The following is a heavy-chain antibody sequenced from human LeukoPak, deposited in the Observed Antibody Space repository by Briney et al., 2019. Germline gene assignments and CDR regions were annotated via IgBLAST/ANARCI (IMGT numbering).Heavy chain of an antibody. V-gene: IGHV4-34*01. Sequence: GSLRLSCAASGFTFSSYWMSWIRQPPGKGLEWIGEINHSGSTNYNPSLKSRVTISVDTSKNQFSLKLSSVTAADTAVYYCARDGKYYYDSSGYHYWGQGTLVTVSS. CDR1: GFTFSSYW. CDR3: ARDGKYYYDSSGYHY. J-gene: IGHJ4*02. CDR2: INHSGST. D-gene: IGHD3-22*01.